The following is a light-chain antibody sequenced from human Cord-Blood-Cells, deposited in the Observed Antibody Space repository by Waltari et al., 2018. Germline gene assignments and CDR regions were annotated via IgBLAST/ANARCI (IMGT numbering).Light chain of an antibody. Sequence: EIVLTQSPGTLSLSPGARATLSCRASQSVSSSYLAWYQQKPGQAPRLLIDGASSRATGIPDRFSGSGSGTDFTLTISRLEPEDFAVYYCQQYGSSPGITFGPGTKVDIK. CDR2: GAS. J-gene: IGKJ3*01. CDR3: QQYGSSPGIT. CDR1: QSVSSSY. V-gene: IGKV3-20*01.